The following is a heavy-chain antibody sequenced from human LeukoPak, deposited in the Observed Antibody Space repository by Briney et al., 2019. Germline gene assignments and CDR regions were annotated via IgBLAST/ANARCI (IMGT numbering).Heavy chain of an antibody. CDR3: AREQNFDWELYGMDV. D-gene: IGHD3-9*01. CDR1: GFTFSSYG. J-gene: IGHJ6*04. CDR2: IWYDGSNK. Sequence: GGSLRLSCAASGFTFSSYGMHWVRQAPGKGLEWVAVIWYDGSNKYYADSVKGRFTISRDNPKNTLYLQMNSLRAEDTAVYYCAREQNFDWELYGMDVWGKGTTVTVSS. V-gene: IGHV3-33*01.